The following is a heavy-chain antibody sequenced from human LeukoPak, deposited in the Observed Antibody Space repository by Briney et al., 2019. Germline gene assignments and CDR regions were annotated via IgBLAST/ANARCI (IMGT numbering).Heavy chain of an antibody. V-gene: IGHV3-23*01. Sequence: GGSLRLSCAASGFTFDDYAMHWVRQAPGKGLEWVSGISGSGGSTYYVDSVKGRFTFSRDNSKNTLYLQMNSLRAEDTAVYYCAKRAGTYGGFDYWGQGTLVTVSS. D-gene: IGHD1-26*01. CDR3: AKRAGTYGGFDY. J-gene: IGHJ4*02. CDR2: ISGSGGST. CDR1: GFTFDDYA.